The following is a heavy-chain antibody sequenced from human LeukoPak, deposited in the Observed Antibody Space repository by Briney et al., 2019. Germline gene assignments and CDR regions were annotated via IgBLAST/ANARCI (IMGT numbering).Heavy chain of an antibody. CDR1: KFTFGAYS. CDR2: ISHSGTPT. J-gene: IGHJ4*02. Sequence: GGSLRLSCAASKFTFGAYSMNWVRQAPGKGLEWVSSISHSGTPTYYADSVRGRFTISRDNAKNSLYLQMNTLRAEDTAVYFCSTATYSSGYHYFESWGQGTLVTVSS. D-gene: IGHD5-18*01. V-gene: IGHV3-21*01. CDR3: STATYSSGYHYFES.